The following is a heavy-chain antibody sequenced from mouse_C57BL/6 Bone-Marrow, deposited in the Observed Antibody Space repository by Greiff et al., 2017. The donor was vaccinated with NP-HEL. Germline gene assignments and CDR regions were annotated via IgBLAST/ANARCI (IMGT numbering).Heavy chain of an antibody. J-gene: IGHJ3*01. CDR1: GYSFTSYY. CDR2: IYPGSGNT. V-gene: IGHV1-66*01. Sequence: QVQLQQSGPELVKPGASVKISCKASGYSFTSYYIHWVKQRPGQGLEWIGWIYPGSGNTKYNEKFKGKVTLTADTSSSTAYLQLSSLTSEDSAVYYGARAHYYGSSFFAYWGQGTLVTVSA. CDR3: ARAHYYGSSFFAY. D-gene: IGHD1-1*01.